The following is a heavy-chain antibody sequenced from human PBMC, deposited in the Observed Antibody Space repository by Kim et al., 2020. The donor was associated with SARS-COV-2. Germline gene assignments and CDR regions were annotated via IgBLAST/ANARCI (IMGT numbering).Heavy chain of an antibody. V-gene: IGHV3-33*01. J-gene: IGHJ4*02. CDR3: AGEGVVGATRGFDY. D-gene: IGHD1-26*01. Sequence: NADSMQDPFTISQNNSKNTLYMQMNSRRAEDTAVYYCAGEGVVGATRGFDYWGQGTLVTVSS.